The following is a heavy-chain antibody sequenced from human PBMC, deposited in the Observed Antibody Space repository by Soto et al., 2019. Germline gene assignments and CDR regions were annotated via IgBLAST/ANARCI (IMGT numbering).Heavy chain of an antibody. V-gene: IGHV4-59*12. D-gene: IGHD5-18*01. CDR2: IYYSGST. CDR1: GGSISSYY. CDR3: ARDNPPQRGYSYGYPAH. J-gene: IGHJ4*02. Sequence: PSETLSLTCTVSGGSISSYYWSWIRQPPGKGLEWIGYIYYSGSTYYNPSLKSRVTISVDTSKNQFSLKLSSVTAADTAVYYCARDNPPQRGYSYGYPAHWGQGTLVTVSS.